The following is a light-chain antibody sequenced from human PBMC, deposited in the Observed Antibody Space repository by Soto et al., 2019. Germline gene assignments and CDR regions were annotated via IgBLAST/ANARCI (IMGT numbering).Light chain of an antibody. CDR2: LKNDGSH. Sequence: QSVLTQSPSASASLGASVRLTCTLSSGHSSYAIAWHQKQPGKGARYLMDLKNDGSHTKGDGIPDRVSGSTSAAEHSLIISSLQSEDEADYYCQTWGTGFQGFGGGTKRTVL. CDR3: QTWGTGFQG. J-gene: IGLJ2*01. CDR1: SGHSSYA. V-gene: IGLV4-69*01.